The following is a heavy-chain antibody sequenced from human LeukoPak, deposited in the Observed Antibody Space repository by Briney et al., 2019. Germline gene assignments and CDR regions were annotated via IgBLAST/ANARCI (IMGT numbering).Heavy chain of an antibody. CDR1: GLTFSSYG. CDR2: ISGSGGST. J-gene: IGHJ4*02. CDR3: AIRTGRIPYYFDY. Sequence: GGSLRLSCAASGLTFSSYGMGWVRQAPGKGLEWVSAISGSGGSTYYADSVKGRFTISRDSSKNTLYLQMSSLRAEDTAVYYCAIRTGRIPYYFDYWGQGTLVTVSS. D-gene: IGHD1-14*01. V-gene: IGHV3-23*01.